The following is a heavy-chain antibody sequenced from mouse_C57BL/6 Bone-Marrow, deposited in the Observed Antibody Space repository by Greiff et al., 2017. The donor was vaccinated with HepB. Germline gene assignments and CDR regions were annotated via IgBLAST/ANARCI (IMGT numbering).Heavy chain of an antibody. V-gene: IGHV5-12*01. CDR3: AGGYWNY. D-gene: IGHD2-3*01. Sequence: DVQLVESGGGLVQPGGSLKLSCAASGFTFSDYYMYWVRQTPEKRLEWVAYISNGGGSTYYPDTVKGRFTISRDNAKNTLYLQMSRLKSEDTAMYYCAGGYWNYWGQGTTLTVSS. J-gene: IGHJ2*01. CDR1: GFTFSDYY. CDR2: ISNGGGST.